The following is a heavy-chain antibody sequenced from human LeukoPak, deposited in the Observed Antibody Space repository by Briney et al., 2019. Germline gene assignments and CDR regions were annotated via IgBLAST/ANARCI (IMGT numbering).Heavy chain of an antibody. V-gene: IGHV3-21*01. Sequence: GGSLRLSCAASGFTFSSYSMNWVRQAPGKGLEWVSSISSSSSYIYYADSVKGRFTISRDNAKNSLYLQMNSLRAEDTAVYFCARVRALATRDAFDVWGQGTMVSVSS. J-gene: IGHJ3*01. CDR2: ISSSSSYI. D-gene: IGHD5-12*01. CDR3: ARVRALATRDAFDV. CDR1: GFTFSSYS.